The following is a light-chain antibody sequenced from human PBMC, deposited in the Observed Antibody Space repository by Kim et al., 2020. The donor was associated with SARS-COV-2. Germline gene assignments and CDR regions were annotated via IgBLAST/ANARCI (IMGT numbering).Light chain of an antibody. J-gene: IGKJ4*01. Sequence: DIQITQSPSAMSASVGDRVTITCRASQGINSYLVWFQQKPGKVPKRLIYGASNLQSGVPSRFSGSGSGTEFTLTISSLQPEDFATYYCLQHNSYPLTFGGGTKVDIK. CDR1: QGINSY. V-gene: IGKV1-17*03. CDR2: GAS. CDR3: LQHNSYPLT.